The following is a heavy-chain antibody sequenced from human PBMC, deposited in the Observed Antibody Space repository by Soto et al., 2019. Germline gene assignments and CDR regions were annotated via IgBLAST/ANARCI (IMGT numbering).Heavy chain of an antibody. V-gene: IGHV1-69*13. CDR3: ARQIYDSDTGPNFQYYFDS. D-gene: IGHD3-22*01. CDR1: GGTFSSYA. Sequence: SVKVSCKASGGTFSSYAISWVRQAPGQGLEWMGGIIPIFGTANYAQKFQGRVTITADESTSTAYMELSSLRSEDTAVYYCARQIYDSDTGPNFQYYFDSWGQGTPVTVSS. CDR2: IIPIFGTA. J-gene: IGHJ4*02.